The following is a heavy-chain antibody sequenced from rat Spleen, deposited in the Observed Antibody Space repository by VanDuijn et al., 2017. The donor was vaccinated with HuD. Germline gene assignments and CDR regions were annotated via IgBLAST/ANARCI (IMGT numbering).Heavy chain of an antibody. J-gene: IGHJ4*01. V-gene: IGHV5-20*01. CDR3: ARHTTGKGVMDA. CDR2: ISYDGGST. D-gene: IGHD1-9*01. CDR1: GFTFSDYY. Sequence: EVQLVESGGGLVQPGRSLKLSCAASGFTFSDYYMAWVRQAPTKGLEWVASISYDGGSTYYRDSVKGRFTISRDNAKSTLYLQMDSLRSEDTATYYCARHTTGKGVMDAWGQGASVTVSS.